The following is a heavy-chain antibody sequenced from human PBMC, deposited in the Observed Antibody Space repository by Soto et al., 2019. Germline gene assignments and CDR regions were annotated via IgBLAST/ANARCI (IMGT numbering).Heavy chain of an antibody. Sequence: EVQLVESGGGLVQPGGSLRLSCAASGFTVSSNYMSWVRQAPGKGLEWVSVIYSGGSTYYADSVKGRFTISRHNSKSTLYLQMNSLRAEDTAVYYCARDMPLDYRAPGYYGMDVWGEGTTVTVSS. CDR1: GFTVSSNY. J-gene: IGHJ6*04. CDR3: ARDMPLDYRAPGYYGMDV. V-gene: IGHV3-53*04. D-gene: IGHD4-17*01. CDR2: IYSGGST.